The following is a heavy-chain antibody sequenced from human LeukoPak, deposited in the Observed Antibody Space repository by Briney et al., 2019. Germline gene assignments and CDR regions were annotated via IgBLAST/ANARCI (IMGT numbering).Heavy chain of an antibody. V-gene: IGHV1-46*01. CDR2: INPSGGST. CDR3: ARVGFSGGSCDRYFDL. CDR1: GYTFTSYY. D-gene: IGHD2-15*01. Sequence: ASVKVSCKASGYTFTSYYMHWVRQAPGQGLEWMGIINPSGGSTTYAQKFQGRVTMTRDTSTSTVYMELSSLRSEDTAVYYCARVGFSGGSCDRYFDLWGRGTLVTVSS. J-gene: IGHJ2*01.